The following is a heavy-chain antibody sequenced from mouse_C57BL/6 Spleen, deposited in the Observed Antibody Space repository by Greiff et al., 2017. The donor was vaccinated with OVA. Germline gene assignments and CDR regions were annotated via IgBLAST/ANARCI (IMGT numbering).Heavy chain of an antibody. CDR1: GYTFTSYW. CDR2: IDPSDSYT. D-gene: IGHD2-4*01. V-gene: IGHV1-69*01. J-gene: IGHJ1*03. Sequence: QVQLQQPGAELVMPGASVKLSCKASGYTFTSYWMHWVKQRPGQGLEWIGEIDPSDSYTNYNQKFKGKSTLTVDKSSSTAYMQLSSLTSEDSAVYYCARRDYGGYCDVWGTGTTVTVSS. CDR3: ARRDYGGYCDV.